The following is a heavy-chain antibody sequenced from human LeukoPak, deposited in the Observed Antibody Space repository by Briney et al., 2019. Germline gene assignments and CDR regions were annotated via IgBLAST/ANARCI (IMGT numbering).Heavy chain of an antibody. V-gene: IGHV3-66*01. CDR2: IYSGGTT. Sequence: GGSLRLSCAGSGFTVRSNYMNWVRQAPGRGLEWVSLIYSGGTTYYADSVKGRFTISRDDSKNTLFLQMNSLRSEDTAVYYCVRDRYCGRDCPPGNFHLWGQGTLVMVSS. CDR1: GFTVRSNY. J-gene: IGHJ1*01. D-gene: IGHD2-21*02. CDR3: VRDRYCGRDCPPGNFHL.